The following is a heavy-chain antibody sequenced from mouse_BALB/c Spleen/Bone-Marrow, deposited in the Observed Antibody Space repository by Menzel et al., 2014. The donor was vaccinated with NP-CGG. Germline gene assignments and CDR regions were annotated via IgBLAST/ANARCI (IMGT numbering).Heavy chain of an antibody. CDR2: IYPGSSSS. CDR1: GYTFTSYW. CDR3: TRWGLRRIDY. Sequence: LQQPGSELVRPGASVKLSCKASGYTFTSYWMHWVKQRPGQGLEWIGNIYPGSSSSNYDEKFKSKATLTVDTSSSTAYMQLTSLTSEDSAIYYCTRWGLRRIDYWGQGTTLTVSS. V-gene: IGHV1S22*01. D-gene: IGHD2-4*01. J-gene: IGHJ2*01.